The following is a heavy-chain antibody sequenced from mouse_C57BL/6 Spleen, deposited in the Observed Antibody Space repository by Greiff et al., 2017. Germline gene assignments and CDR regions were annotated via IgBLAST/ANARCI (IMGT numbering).Heavy chain of an antibody. CDR3: ARYDYGSSGFAY. CDR1: GFTFSSYA. CDR2: LSDGGSYT. J-gene: IGHJ3*01. V-gene: IGHV5-4*03. D-gene: IGHD1-1*01. Sequence: EVMLVESGGGLVKPGGSLKLSCAASGFTFSSYAMSWVRQTPEKRLEWVATLSDGGSYTYYPDNVKGRFTISRDNAKNNLYRQRSHLKSEYTAMYYCARYDYGSSGFAYWGQGTLVTVSA.